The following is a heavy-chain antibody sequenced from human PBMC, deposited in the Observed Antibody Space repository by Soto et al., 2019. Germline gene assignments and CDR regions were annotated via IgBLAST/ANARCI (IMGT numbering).Heavy chain of an antibody. Sequence: SQTLSLTDAISGDSVPRNSAAWNWIRQSPSRGLEWLGRTYYRSKWYNDYAVSVKSRITINPDTSKNQFSLQLNSVTPEDTAVYYCARVIAVAGTSFDYWGQGTLVTVSS. D-gene: IGHD6-19*01. CDR1: GDSVPRNSAA. J-gene: IGHJ4*02. CDR3: ARVIAVAGTSFDY. V-gene: IGHV6-1*01. CDR2: TYYRSKWYN.